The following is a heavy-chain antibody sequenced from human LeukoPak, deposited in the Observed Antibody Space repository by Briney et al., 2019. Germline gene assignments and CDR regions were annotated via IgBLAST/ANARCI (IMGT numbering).Heavy chain of an antibody. CDR1: GTDFSTYW. CDR3: ARPHSTSRYVCDY. CDR2: IHPGDSDT. Sequence: GESLKISCQVSGTDFSTYWVAWVRQMPGKGLEWLGVIHPGDSDTRYSPSFEGQVTISVDKSISTAYLQWSSLKATDSAVYYCARPHSTSRYVCDYWGQGTLVTVSS. J-gene: IGHJ4*02. D-gene: IGHD2-2*01. V-gene: IGHV5-51*01.